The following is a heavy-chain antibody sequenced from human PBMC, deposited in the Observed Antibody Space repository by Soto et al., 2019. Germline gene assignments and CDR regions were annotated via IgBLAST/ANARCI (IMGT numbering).Heavy chain of an antibody. J-gene: IGHJ4*02. V-gene: IGHV3-73*01. CDR2: MRSKADNYET. D-gene: IGHD2-2*01. CDR3: ARQTVSCHDF. CDR1: GFTFSASH. Sequence: EVQLVESGGGSVQPGESLKLSCSTSGFTFSASHMHWVRQAPGKGLEWVGHMRSKADNYETAYVASVRGRFTVSRDDSKNTAYLQMDSLKAEDTAVYYCARQTVSCHDFWGQGTLVTVSS.